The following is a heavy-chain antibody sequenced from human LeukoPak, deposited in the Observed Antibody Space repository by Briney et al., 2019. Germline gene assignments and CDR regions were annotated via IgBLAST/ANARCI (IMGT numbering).Heavy chain of an antibody. V-gene: IGHV4-59*01. CDR3: ARDLVGYGDYVKGKYYYYMDV. Sequence: PSETLSLTCTVSGGSISSYYWSWIQQPPGKGLEWIGYIYYSGSTNYNPSLKSRVTISVDTSKNQFSLKLSSVTAADTAVYYCARDLVGYGDYVKGKYYYYMDVWGKGTTVTVSS. CDR2: IYYSGST. D-gene: IGHD4-17*01. CDR1: GGSISSYY. J-gene: IGHJ6*03.